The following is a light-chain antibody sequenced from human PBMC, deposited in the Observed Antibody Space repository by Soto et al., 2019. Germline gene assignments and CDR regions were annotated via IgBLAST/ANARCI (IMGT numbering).Light chain of an antibody. CDR1: QDMDKF. CDR2: DTS. Sequence: DNPMTQSLSSLSVSLGDRVTITCQASQDMDKFLNWYQQKPGKAPKLLIDDTSNLGRGVPSRFSGSGSGTDFTFTINSLQPEDVATYYCQQYFGLPLTFGQGTRLEIK. J-gene: IGKJ5*01. V-gene: IGKV1-33*01. CDR3: QQYFGLPLT.